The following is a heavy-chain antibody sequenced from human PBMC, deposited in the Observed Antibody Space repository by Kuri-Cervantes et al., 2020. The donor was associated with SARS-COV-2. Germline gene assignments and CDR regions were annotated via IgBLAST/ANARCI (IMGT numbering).Heavy chain of an antibody. Sequence: ASVKVSCKASGYIFTRYAINWVRQAPGQGLEWMGWINTSTGKPTYAQGFTGRFVFSLDTSVSTAYLQISSLKAEDTAVYYCARGKEWLLSLYYFDYWGQGTLVTVSS. D-gene: IGHD3-3*01. V-gene: IGHV7-4-1*02. J-gene: IGHJ4*02. CDR1: GYIFTRYA. CDR3: ARGKEWLLSLYYFDY. CDR2: INTSTGKP.